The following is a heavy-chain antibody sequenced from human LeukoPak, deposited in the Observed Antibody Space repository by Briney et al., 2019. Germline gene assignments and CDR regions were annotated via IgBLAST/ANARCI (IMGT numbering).Heavy chain of an antibody. J-gene: IGHJ4*02. CDR1: GFTINNNY. Sequence: GGSLRLSCAASGFTINNNYISWVRQAPGKGLECVSYIIASGDSAYYADSVRGRFTISRDNSKNTLYLQMDDLRAEDSAVYYCATHILFWSGLFDSWGQGALVSVSS. CDR3: ATHILFWSGLFDS. V-gene: IGHV3-53*01. CDR2: IASGDSA. D-gene: IGHD3-3*01.